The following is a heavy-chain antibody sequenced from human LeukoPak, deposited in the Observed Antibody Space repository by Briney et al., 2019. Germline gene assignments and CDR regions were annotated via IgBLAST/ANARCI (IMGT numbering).Heavy chain of an antibody. CDR2: MNPNSGNT. J-gene: IGHJ6*03. Sequence: GASVKVSCKASGYTFTSYDINWVRQATGQGLEWMGWMNPNSGNTGYAQKFQGRVTITRNTSISTAYMELSSLRSEDTAVYYCARAPTYYYDSSGYYSYYYYMDVWGKGTTVTVSS. V-gene: IGHV1-8*01. CDR3: ARAPTYYYDSSGYYSYYYYMDV. CDR1: GYTFTSYD. D-gene: IGHD3-22*01.